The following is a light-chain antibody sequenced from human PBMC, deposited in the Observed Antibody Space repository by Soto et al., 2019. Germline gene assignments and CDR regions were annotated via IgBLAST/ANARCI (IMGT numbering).Light chain of an antibody. J-gene: IGKJ1*01. CDR1: QSISSY. Sequence: DIQMTQSPSSLSASVGDRVTITDRASQSISSYLNWYQQKPGKAPKLLIYAASSLESGVPSRFRGSGSGTEFTLTISSLKPDDFATYYCQQYSSYRTFGQGTKVDIK. CDR3: QQYSSYRT. CDR2: AAS. V-gene: IGKV1-39*01.